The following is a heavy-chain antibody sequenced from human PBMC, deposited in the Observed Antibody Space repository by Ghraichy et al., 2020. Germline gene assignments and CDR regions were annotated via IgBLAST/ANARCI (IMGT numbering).Heavy chain of an antibody. J-gene: IGHJ6*03. CDR3: ATARYSYGFSGNYYYYMDV. V-gene: IGHV1-24*01. Sequence: ASVKVSCKVSGYTLTELSMHWVRQAPGKGLEWMGGFDPEDGETIYAQKFQGRVTMTEDTSTDTAYMELSSLRSEDTAVYYCATARYSYGFSGNYYYYMDVWGKGTTVTVSS. D-gene: IGHD5-18*01. CDR2: FDPEDGET. CDR1: GYTLTELS.